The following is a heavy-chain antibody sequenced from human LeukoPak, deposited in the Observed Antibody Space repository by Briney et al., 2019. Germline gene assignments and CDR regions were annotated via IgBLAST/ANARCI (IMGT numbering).Heavy chain of an antibody. Sequence: ASVKVSCKASGYTFINYFLHWVRQAPGQGLEWMGRINPNSGGTNYAQKFQGRVTMTRDTSISTAYMELSRLTSDDTAVYYCARGSTEVLYWGQGTLITVSS. CDR1: GYTFINYF. J-gene: IGHJ4*02. V-gene: IGHV1-2*06. CDR3: ARGSTEVLY. D-gene: IGHD1-14*01. CDR2: INPNSGGT.